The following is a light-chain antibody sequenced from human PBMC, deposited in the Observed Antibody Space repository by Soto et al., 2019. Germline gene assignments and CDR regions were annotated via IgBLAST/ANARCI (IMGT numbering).Light chain of an antibody. V-gene: IGLV8-61*01. J-gene: IGLJ3*02. CDR3: VLYMGSGICV. CDR1: SGSVSTSYY. Sequence: QTVVTQEPSFSVSPGGTVTLTCGLSSGSVSTSYYPSWYQQTPGQSPRTLIYNTYTRSSGVPDRFSGSILGNKAALTITGAQADYESRYYCVLYMGSGICVFGGGTKLTVL. CDR2: NTY.